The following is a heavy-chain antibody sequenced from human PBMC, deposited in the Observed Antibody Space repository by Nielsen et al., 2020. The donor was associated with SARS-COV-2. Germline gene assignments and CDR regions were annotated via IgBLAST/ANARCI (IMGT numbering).Heavy chain of an antibody. V-gene: IGHV1-24*01. CDR2: FDPEDGET. Sequence: ASVKVSCKASGYTFTSYGISWVRQAPGKGLEWMGGFDPEDGETIYAQKFQGRVTMTEDTSTDTAYMELSSLRSEDTAVYYCATAPAVASYYYDSSGATVRWFDPWGQGTLVTVSS. CDR3: ATAPAVASYYYDSSGATVRWFDP. D-gene: IGHD3-22*01. CDR1: GYTFTSYG. J-gene: IGHJ5*02.